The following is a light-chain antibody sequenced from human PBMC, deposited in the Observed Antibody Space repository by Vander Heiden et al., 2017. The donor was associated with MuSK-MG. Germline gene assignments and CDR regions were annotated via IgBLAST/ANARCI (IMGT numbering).Light chain of an antibody. CDR1: QWLLYTPSNMKQ. J-gene: IGKJ1*01. CDR3: QQYVSHTPLT. CDR2: WAS. Sequence: DIVMTQSPDSLSVSLGETATINCQSLQWLLYTPSNMKQLAWYQQKPGQPPKVLSSWASTRGSGVPDRFSGSGSGTDFSLTISGLQAEDVSVYYCQQYVSHTPLTFGQGTKVEIK. V-gene: IGKV4-1*01.